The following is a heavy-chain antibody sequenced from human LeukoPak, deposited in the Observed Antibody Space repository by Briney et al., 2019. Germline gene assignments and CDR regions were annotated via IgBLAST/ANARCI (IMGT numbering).Heavy chain of an antibody. Sequence: GGSLRLSCAASGFTFSSYAMSWVRQAPGKGLEWVSAISGSGGSTYYADSVKGRFTISRDNSKNTLYLQMNSLRAEDTAVYYCAKARPYYDSSGYPLYFDYWGQGTLVTVSS. CDR1: GFTFSSYA. CDR2: ISGSGGST. D-gene: IGHD3-22*01. CDR3: AKARPYYDSSGYPLYFDY. J-gene: IGHJ4*02. V-gene: IGHV3-23*01.